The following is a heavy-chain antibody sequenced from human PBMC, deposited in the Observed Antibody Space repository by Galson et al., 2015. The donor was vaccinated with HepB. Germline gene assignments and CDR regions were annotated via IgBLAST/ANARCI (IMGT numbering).Heavy chain of an antibody. J-gene: IGHJ4*02. CDR1: GFTFSSYS. Sequence: SLRLSCAASGFTFSSYSMNWVRQAPGKGLEWVSSISSSSSYIYYADSVKGRFTISRDNAKNSLYLQMNSLRAEDTAVYYCARDREVGVGYSYGLDYWGQGTLVTVSS. CDR3: ARDREVGVGYSYGLDY. CDR2: ISSSSSYI. V-gene: IGHV3-21*01. D-gene: IGHD5-18*01.